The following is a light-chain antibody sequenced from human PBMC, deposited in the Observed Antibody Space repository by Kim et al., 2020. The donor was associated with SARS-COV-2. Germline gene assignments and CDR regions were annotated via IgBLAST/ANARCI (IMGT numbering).Light chain of an antibody. Sequence: SATVGDRVTITCRAGQSISNYLNGYQQKPGKSPKLLIYAASSWQSGVPSRFSGSGSETDFSLTISSLQPGDSATYYCQQSYKIPYTLGQGTKLEI. CDR2: AAS. CDR1: QSISNY. J-gene: IGKJ2*01. V-gene: IGKV1-39*01. CDR3: QQSYKIPYT.